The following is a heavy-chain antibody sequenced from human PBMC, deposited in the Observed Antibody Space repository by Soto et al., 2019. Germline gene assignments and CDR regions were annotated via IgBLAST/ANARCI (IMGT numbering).Heavy chain of an antibody. CDR1: GYTFTGYY. CDR2: INPNSGGT. CDR3: ASSGGDYFDY. V-gene: IGHV1-2*04. D-gene: IGHD2-15*01. Sequence: ASVKGSCKASGYTFTGYYMHWVRQAPGQGLEWMGWINPNSGGTNYAQKFQGWVTMTRDTSISTAYMELSSLRSEDTAVYYCASSGGDYFDYWGQGTLVTVSS. J-gene: IGHJ4*02.